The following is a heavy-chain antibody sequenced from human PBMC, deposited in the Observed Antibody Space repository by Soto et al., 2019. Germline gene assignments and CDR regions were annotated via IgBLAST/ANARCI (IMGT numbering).Heavy chain of an antibody. Sequence: SETLSLTCTVSGGSVSSGSYYWSWIRQPPGKGLEWIGYIYYSGSTNYNPSLKSRVTISVDTSKNQFSLKLSSVTAADTAVYYCARDNADYYGSGSFFVRAFDIWGQGTMVTVSS. J-gene: IGHJ3*02. CDR3: ARDNADYYGSGSFFVRAFDI. CDR2: IYYSGST. CDR1: GGSVSSGSYY. D-gene: IGHD3-10*01. V-gene: IGHV4-61*01.